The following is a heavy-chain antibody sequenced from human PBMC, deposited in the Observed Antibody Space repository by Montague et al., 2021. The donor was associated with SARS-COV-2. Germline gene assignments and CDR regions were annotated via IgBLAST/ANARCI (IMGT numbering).Heavy chain of an antibody. D-gene: IGHD6-19*01. V-gene: IGHV2-70*01. CDR1: GFSLSTSGMC. J-gene: IGHJ4*02. CDR2: IDWDDDK. Sequence: PALVKPTQTLTLTCTFSGFSLSTSGMCVSWIRQPPGKALVWLALIDWDDDKYYSTSLKIRLTISKDTSKNQVVLTMTNMDPVDTATYYCARISAWYSSGWSAFDYWGQGTLVTVSS. CDR3: ARISAWYSSGWSAFDY.